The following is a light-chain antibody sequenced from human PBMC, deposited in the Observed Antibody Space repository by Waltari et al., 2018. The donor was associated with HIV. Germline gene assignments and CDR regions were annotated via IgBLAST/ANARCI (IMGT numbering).Light chain of an antibody. J-gene: IGKJ3*01. CDR1: QTVYNW. CDR3: QQYYSYST. V-gene: IGKV1-5*03. CDR2: KAS. Sequence: DIPLTQSPSTVSASVGGRITITCRASQTVYNWLAWYQQRPGKAPKLLIYKASTLESGVPPRFSGSGSGTEFTLTINGLQSDDFATYYCQQYYSYSTFGPGTKVDIK.